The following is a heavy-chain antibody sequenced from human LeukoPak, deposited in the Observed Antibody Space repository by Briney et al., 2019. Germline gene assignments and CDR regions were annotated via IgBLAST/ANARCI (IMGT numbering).Heavy chain of an antibody. Sequence: PSETLSLTCTVSGGSISSYSWSWIRQPPGKGLEWIGYIYYSGSTNYNPSLKSRVTISVDTSKNQFSLKLSSMTAADTAVYYCARVRDYVWGSYRYGAFDIWGQGTMVTVSS. V-gene: IGHV4-59*01. CDR1: GGSISSYS. CDR3: ARVRDYVWGSYRYGAFDI. D-gene: IGHD3-16*02. CDR2: IYYSGST. J-gene: IGHJ3*02.